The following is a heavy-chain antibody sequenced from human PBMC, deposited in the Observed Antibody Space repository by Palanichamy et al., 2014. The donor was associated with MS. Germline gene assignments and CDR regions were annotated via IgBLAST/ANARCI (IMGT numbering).Heavy chain of an antibody. J-gene: IGHJ4*02. CDR2: IYYSGST. Sequence: QLQLQESGPGLVKASETLSLSCTVSGGSTSSSSYYWGWIRQPPGKGLEWIGSIYYSGSTYYNPSLKSRVTISVDTSKNQFSLKLSSVTAADTAVYYCARPLGGSGSYYFWGQGTLITVSS. CDR3: ARPLGGSGSYYF. V-gene: IGHV4-39*01. CDR1: GGSTSSSSYY. D-gene: IGHD3-10*01.